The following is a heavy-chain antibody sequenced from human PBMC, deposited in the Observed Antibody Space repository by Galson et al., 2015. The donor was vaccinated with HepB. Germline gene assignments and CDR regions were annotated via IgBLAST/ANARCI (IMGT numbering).Heavy chain of an antibody. CDR2: INPGGGST. Sequence: SVKVSCKASGYSFTTYYMHWVRQAPGQGLEWMGIINPGGGSTSYAVKFQGKVTMTRDTSTSTVYMELSSLRSEDTAVYYCARDWNPTYFYDTSGYLNWFDPWGQGTLVTVSS. CDR3: ARDWNPTYFYDTSGYLNWFDP. D-gene: IGHD3-22*01. V-gene: IGHV1-46*01. J-gene: IGHJ5*02. CDR1: GYSFTTYY.